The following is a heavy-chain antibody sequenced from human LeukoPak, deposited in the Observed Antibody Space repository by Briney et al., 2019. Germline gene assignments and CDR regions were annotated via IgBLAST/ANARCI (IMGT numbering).Heavy chain of an antibody. CDR3: ARDLWFGELLSSYYYYYYYMDV. Sequence: SETLSLTCAVYGGSFSGYYWSWIRQPPGKGLEWIGEINHSGSTNYNPSLKSRVTISVDTSKNQFSLKLSSVTAADTAVYYCARDLWFGELLSSYYYYYYYMDVWGKGTTVTVSS. CDR2: INHSGST. CDR1: GGSFSGYY. J-gene: IGHJ6*03. D-gene: IGHD3-10*01. V-gene: IGHV4-34*01.